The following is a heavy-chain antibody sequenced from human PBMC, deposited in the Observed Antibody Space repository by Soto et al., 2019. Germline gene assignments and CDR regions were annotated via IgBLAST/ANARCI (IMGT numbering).Heavy chain of an antibody. CDR2: IIPIFGTA. V-gene: IGHV1-69*13. D-gene: IGHD1-26*01. CDR1: GGTFSSCA. Sequence: ASVKVSCKASGGTFSSCAISWVRQAPGQGLEWMGGIIPIFGTANYAQKFQGRVTITADESTSTAYMELSSLRSEDTAVYYCARDTKEDSGFDYWGPGTLVTVSS. CDR3: ARDTKEDSGFDY. J-gene: IGHJ4*02.